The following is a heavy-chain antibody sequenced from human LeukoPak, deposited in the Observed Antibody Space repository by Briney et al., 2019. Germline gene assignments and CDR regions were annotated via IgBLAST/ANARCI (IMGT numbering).Heavy chain of an antibody. V-gene: IGHV3-23*01. D-gene: IGHD6-13*01. CDR2: ISGSGGST. Sequence: GGSLRLSCAASGFTFSSYAMSWVRQAPGKGLEWVSAISGSGGSTYYADSVKGRFTISRDNSKNTLYLQMNSLRAEDMAVYYCARARLGIAAAGTNWFDPWGQGTLVTVSS. CDR3: ARARLGIAAAGTNWFDP. J-gene: IGHJ5*02. CDR1: GFTFSSYA.